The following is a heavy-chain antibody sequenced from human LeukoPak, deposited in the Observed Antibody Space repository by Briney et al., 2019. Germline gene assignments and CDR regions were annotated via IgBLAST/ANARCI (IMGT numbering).Heavy chain of an antibody. D-gene: IGHD1-26*01. Sequence: PSETLSLTCAVYGGSFSGYYWSWIRQPPGKGLEWIGEINHSGSTNYNPSLKSRVTISVDTSKNQFSLKLSSVTAADTAVYYCARKRVLWELPKGNAFDIWGQGTMVTVSS. J-gene: IGHJ3*02. CDR3: ARKRVLWELPKGNAFDI. V-gene: IGHV4-34*01. CDR2: INHSGST. CDR1: GGSFSGYY.